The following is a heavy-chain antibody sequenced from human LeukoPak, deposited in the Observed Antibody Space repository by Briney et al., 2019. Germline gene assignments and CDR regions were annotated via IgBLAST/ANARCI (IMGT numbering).Heavy chain of an antibody. J-gene: IGHJ6*03. CDR1: GYSISSGFY. D-gene: IGHD2-8*01. CDR2: IYHSGST. V-gene: IGHV4-38-2*01. Sequence: EPSETLSLNCAVSGYSISSGFYWGWIRQPPGKGLEWIGSIYHSGSTYYNPSLKSRVTISVDTSKNQFSLKLSSVTAAETAVYYCALGGTNGTYYYYCMDVWGKGTTVTVSS. CDR3: ALGGTNGTYYYYCMDV.